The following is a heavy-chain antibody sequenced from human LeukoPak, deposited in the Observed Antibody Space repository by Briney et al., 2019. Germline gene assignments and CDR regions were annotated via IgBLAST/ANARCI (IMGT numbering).Heavy chain of an antibody. D-gene: IGHD1-26*01. V-gene: IGHV3-48*01. CDR2: ISSSSSTI. J-gene: IGHJ4*02. Sequence: GGSLRLSCAASGFTFSSYSMNWVRQAPGKGLEWVSYISSSSSTIYYADSVKGRFTISRDNAKNSLYLQMNSLRAEDTAVYYCASSTMGATGADPYYFDYWGQGTLVTVSS. CDR1: GFTFSSYS. CDR3: ASSTMGATGADPYYFDY.